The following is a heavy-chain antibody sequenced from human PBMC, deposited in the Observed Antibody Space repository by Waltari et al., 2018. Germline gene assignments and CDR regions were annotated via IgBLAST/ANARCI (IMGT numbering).Heavy chain of an antibody. Sequence: QVQLVQSGTEVKKPGATVKVSCKTSGYTFISYSMHWVRQAPGQRPEWKGWINVGNGDTKYSQEFQGRVTITSDTFARTTYMELRSLRSEDMAVYFCARGSRLPFFDWWGQGTLVSVSS. CDR2: INVGNGDT. V-gene: IGHV1-3*03. D-gene: IGHD4-17*01. CDR3: ARGSRLPFFDW. CDR1: GYTFISYS. J-gene: IGHJ4*02.